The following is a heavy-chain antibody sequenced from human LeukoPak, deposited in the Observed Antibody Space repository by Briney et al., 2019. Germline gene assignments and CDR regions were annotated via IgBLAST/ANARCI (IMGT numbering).Heavy chain of an antibody. CDR1: RASISSGGYY. CDR2: IYYSGST. J-gene: IGHJ4*02. V-gene: IGHV4-31*03. CDR3: ARDRYSSSFRFDY. D-gene: IGHD6-13*01. Sequence: SETLSLTCTVSRASISSGGYYWRCILHHPGKRLECIGYIYYSGSTYYNPSLKSRVTTSVDTSKHQFSLKLSSVTAADTAVYYCARDRYSSSFRFDYWGQGTLVTVSS.